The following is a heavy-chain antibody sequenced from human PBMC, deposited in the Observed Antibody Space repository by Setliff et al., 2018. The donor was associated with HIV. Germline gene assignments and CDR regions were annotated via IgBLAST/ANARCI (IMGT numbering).Heavy chain of an antibody. CDR3: ARVVAPTKTFRGVIAPYFDY. CDR1: GGSISSFY. V-gene: IGHV4-59*01. Sequence: PSETLSLTCTVSGGSISSFYWSWIRQPPGKGLEWIGYIYYSGSTNYNPSLKSRVTISVDTSKNQFSLKLSSVTAADTAVYYCARVVAPTKTFRGVIAPYFDYWGQGTLVTVSS. CDR2: IYYSGST. J-gene: IGHJ4*02. D-gene: IGHD3-16*02.